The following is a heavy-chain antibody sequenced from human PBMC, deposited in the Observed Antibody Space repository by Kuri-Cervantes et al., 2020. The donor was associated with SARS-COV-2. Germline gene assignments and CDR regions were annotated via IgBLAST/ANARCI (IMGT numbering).Heavy chain of an antibody. CDR3: ARALTSGYYYYGMDV. Sequence: GESLKISCAASGFTFSSYGMHWVRQAPGKGLEWVAVISYDGSNKYYADSVKGRFTISSDNSKNTLYLQMNSLRAEDTAVYYCARALTSGYYYYGMDVWGQGTTVTVSS. V-gene: IGHV3-30*03. CDR1: GFTFSSYG. D-gene: IGHD2-2*01. CDR2: ISYDGSNK. J-gene: IGHJ6*02.